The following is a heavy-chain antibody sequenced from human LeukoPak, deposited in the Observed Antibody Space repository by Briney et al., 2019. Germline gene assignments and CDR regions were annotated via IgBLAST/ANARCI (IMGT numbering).Heavy chain of an antibody. J-gene: IGHJ5*02. CDR2: IIPIFGTA. D-gene: IGHD3-3*01. CDR3: ARGHGVIINWFDP. CDR1: GGTFSSYA. Sequence: SVKVSCKASGGTFSSYAISWVRQAPGQPLEWIGGIIPIFGTANYAQKVQGRDMITADESTSTAYMELSSLRSEDTAVYYCARGHGVIINWFDPWGQGTLVTVSS. V-gene: IGHV1-69*13.